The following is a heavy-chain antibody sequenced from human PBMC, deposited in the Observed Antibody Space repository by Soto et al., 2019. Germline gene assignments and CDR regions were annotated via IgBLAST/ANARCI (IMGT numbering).Heavy chain of an antibody. CDR2: IKQDGSEK. CDR3: ARDASMIVARTDAFDI. CDR1: GFTFSSYW. J-gene: IGHJ3*02. Sequence: EVQLVESGGGLVQPGGSPRLSCAASGFTFSSYWMSWVRQAPGKGLEWVANIKQDGSEKYYVDSVKGRFTISRDNAKNSLYLQMNSLRAEDTAVYYCARDASMIVARTDAFDIWGQGTMVTVSS. V-gene: IGHV3-7*01. D-gene: IGHD3-22*01.